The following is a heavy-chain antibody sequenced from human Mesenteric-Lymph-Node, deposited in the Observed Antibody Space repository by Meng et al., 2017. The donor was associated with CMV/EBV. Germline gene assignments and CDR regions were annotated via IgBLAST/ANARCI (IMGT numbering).Heavy chain of an antibody. D-gene: IGHD3-16*01. J-gene: IGHJ4*02. Sequence: GGSLRLSCAASGFTFTSYSINWVRQAPGKGLEWVSSISSSFTYIYYADSVKGRLTISRDNAKNSVYLQLNSLRAEDTAVYFCTRLHSTFFDYWGQGALVTVSS. CDR2: ISSSFTYI. CDR3: TRLHSTFFDY. V-gene: IGHV3-21*01. CDR1: GFTFTSYS.